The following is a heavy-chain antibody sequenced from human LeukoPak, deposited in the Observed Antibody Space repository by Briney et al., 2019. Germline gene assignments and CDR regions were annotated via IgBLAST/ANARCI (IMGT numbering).Heavy chain of an antibody. CDR2: IYPSDSDA. D-gene: IGHD2-2*02. CDR1: GYSFTSYW. CDR3: ARQYLAKSGIDY. Sequence: GESLQISCKGSGYSFTSYWIAWVRQMPGKSLEWMGIIYPSDSDATYSPSFQGQVTISADKSISTAYLQWSSLKASDTAMYYCARQYLAKSGIDYWGQGTLVTVSS. J-gene: IGHJ4*02. V-gene: IGHV5-51*01.